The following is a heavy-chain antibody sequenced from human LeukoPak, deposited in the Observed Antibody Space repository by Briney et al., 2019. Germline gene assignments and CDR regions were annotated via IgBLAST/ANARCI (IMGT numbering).Heavy chain of an antibody. Sequence: GGSLGLSCAASGFTFSSYSMNWVRQAPGKGLEWVSSIISSSSYIYYADSVEGRFTISRDNAKNSLYLQMNSLRAEDTAVYYCARDTSDITIFGVVPQPFDYWGQGTLVTVSS. J-gene: IGHJ4*02. CDR3: ARDTSDITIFGVVPQPFDY. CDR1: GFTFSSYS. CDR2: IISSSSYI. V-gene: IGHV3-21*01. D-gene: IGHD3-3*01.